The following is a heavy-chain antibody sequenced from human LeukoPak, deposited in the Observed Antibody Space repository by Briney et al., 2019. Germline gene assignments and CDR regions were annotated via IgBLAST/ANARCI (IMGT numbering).Heavy chain of an antibody. J-gene: IGHJ4*02. V-gene: IGHV3-30*18. CDR3: AKDPTYSYGYYFDY. Sequence: GGSLRLSCAASGFTFSSYGMHWVRQAPGKGLEWVAVISYDGSNKYYADSVKGRFTISRDNSKNTLYLQMNSLRAEDTAVYYCAKDPTYSYGYYFDYWGQGTLVTVSS. D-gene: IGHD5-18*01. CDR2: ISYDGSNK. CDR1: GFTFSSYG.